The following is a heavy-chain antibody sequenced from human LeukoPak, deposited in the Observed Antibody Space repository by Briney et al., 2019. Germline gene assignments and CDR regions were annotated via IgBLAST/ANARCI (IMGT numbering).Heavy chain of an antibody. CDR3: AREVQWIQLWRDY. CDR1: GYTFTGYY. D-gene: IGHD5-18*01. CDR2: INPNSGGT. V-gene: IGHV1-2*02. Sequence: ASVKVSCKASGYTFTGYYMHWVRQAPGQGLEWMRWINPNSGGTNYAQKFQVRVTMTRDTSISTAYMELSRLRSDDTAVYYCAREVQWIQLWRDYWGQGTLVTVSS. J-gene: IGHJ4*02.